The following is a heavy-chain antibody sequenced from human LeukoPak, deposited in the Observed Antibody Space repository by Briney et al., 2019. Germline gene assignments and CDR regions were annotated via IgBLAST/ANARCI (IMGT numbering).Heavy chain of an antibody. CDR3: ARDYGNYGSGSFDY. J-gene: IGHJ4*02. CDR1: GYTFTTFA. Sequence: ASVKVSCKASGYTFTTFAMHWVRQAPGQRLEWMGWINAGNDNTKYSQEFQDRVIITRDTSASTAYMELSSLRSEDTAVYYCARDYGNYGSGSFDYWGQGTLVTVSS. D-gene: IGHD3-10*01. V-gene: IGHV1-3*01. CDR2: INAGNDNT.